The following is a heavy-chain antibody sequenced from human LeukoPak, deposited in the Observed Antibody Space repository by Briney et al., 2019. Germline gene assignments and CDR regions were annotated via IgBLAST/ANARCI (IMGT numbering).Heavy chain of an antibody. CDR1: GGTFSSYA. CDR2: IIPIFGTA. J-gene: IGHJ5*02. V-gene: IGHV1-69*05. D-gene: IGHD6-13*01. Sequence: SVKVSCKASGGTFSSYAISWVRQAPGQGLEWMGRIIPIFGTANYAQKFQGRVTITTDESTSTAYMELSSLRSEDTAVYYCASEKQQLVLFRGGGGWFDPWGQGTLVTVSS. CDR3: ASEKQQLVLFRGGGGWFDP.